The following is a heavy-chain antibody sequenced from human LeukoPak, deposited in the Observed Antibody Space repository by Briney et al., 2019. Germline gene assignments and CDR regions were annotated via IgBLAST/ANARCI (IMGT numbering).Heavy chain of an antibody. CDR1: GGSFSGYY. Sequence: SETLSLTCAVYGGSFSGYYWSWIRQPPGRGLEWIGEINHSGSTNYNPSLKSRVTISVDTSKNQFSLKLSSVTAADTAVYYCGRRPFDYWGQGTLVTVSS. V-gene: IGHV4-34*01. CDR2: INHSGST. CDR3: GRRPFDY. D-gene: IGHD6-6*01. J-gene: IGHJ4*02.